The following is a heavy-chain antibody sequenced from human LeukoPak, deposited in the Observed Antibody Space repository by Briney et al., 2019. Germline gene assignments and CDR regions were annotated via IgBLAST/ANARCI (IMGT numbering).Heavy chain of an antibody. CDR1: GFTFSSYW. CDR2: INSNSSST. J-gene: IGHJ4*02. V-gene: IGHV3-74*01. CDR3: AKRRYYDSSGYYFFDY. Sequence: QPGGSLRLSCAASGFTFSSYWMHWVRQAPGKGLVWVSRINSNSSSTNYADSVKGRFTISRDNAKNTLYLQMNSMRAEDTAVYYCAKRRYYDSSGYYFFDYWGQGTLVTVSS. D-gene: IGHD3-22*01.